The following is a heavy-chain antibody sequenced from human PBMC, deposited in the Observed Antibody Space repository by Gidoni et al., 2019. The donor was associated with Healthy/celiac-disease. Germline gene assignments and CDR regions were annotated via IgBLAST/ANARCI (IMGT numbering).Heavy chain of an antibody. CDR1: GGSFCGYY. Sequence: QVQLQQWGAGLLKPSETLSLTCAVYGGSFCGYYWSWIRQPPGKGLEWIGEINHRGSTNYNPSLKSRVTISVDTSKNQFSLKLSSVTAADTAVYYCARGEGSGWFFRWFDPWGQGTLVTVSS. D-gene: IGHD6-19*01. CDR2: INHRGST. V-gene: IGHV4-34*01. CDR3: ARGEGSGWFFRWFDP. J-gene: IGHJ5*02.